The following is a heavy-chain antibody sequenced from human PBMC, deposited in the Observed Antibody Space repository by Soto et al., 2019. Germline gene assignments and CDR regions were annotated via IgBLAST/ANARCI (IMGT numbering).Heavy chain of an antibody. CDR2: ISYSGST. J-gene: IGHJ4*02. V-gene: IGHV4-31*03. Sequence: HVQLQESGPGLVKPSQTLSLTCTVSGGSISSGGYYWSWIRQHPGKGLEWIGYISYSGSTYYNPSLQSRVTISVDTSKKQFSLKLSSVTAADTAVYYCASYYFDSRGYFDYWGQGTLVTVSS. CDR3: ASYYFDSRGYFDY. D-gene: IGHD3-22*01. CDR1: GGSISSGGYY.